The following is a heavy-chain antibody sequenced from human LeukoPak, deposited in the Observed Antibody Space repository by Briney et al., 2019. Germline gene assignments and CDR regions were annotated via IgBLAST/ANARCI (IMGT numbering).Heavy chain of an antibody. V-gene: IGHV4-59*01. Sequence: PSETLSLTCTVSGGTISSYYWSWIRQPPGKGLEWIAYIGYSGSTNYNPSLKSRVTISVDASRNQFSLNLSSVTAADTAVYYCARDRRRELLHAFDIWGQGTMVTVSS. CDR3: ARDRRRELLHAFDI. D-gene: IGHD1-26*01. CDR2: IGYSGST. J-gene: IGHJ3*02. CDR1: GGTISSYY.